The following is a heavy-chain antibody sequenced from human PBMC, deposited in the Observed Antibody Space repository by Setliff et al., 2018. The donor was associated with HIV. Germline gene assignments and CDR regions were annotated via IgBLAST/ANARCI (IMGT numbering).Heavy chain of an antibody. J-gene: IGHJ4*02. CDR2: INAGTGNT. D-gene: IGHD5-18*01. Sequence: ASVKVSCKASGYRFTGFAIHWVRQAPGQRFEWMGWINAGTGNTKYSQKFQDRVTISRDIHANTAYMELSSLRSEDTAIYYCASSLREYSYGSPDYWGPGTLVTVS. V-gene: IGHV1-3*01. CDR3: ASSLREYSYGSPDY. CDR1: GYRFTGFA.